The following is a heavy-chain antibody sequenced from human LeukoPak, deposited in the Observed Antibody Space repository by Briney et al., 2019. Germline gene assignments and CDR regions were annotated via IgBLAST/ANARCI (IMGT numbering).Heavy chain of an antibody. CDR3: ARSYYDFLTGSYADY. CDR2: ISTSGTT. V-gene: IGHV4-4*09. D-gene: IGHD3/OR15-3a*01. CDR1: GDSISNYY. Sequence: SETLSLTCSVSGDSISNYYWSWIRQPPGEGLEWIGYISTSGTTSYNPSLKSRVTISVDTSKNQFSLRLNSVTAADTAMYYCARSYYDFLTGSYADYWGQGTLVTVSS. J-gene: IGHJ4*02.